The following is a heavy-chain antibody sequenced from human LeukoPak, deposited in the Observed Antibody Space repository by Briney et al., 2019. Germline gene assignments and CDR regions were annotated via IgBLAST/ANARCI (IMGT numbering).Heavy chain of an antibody. J-gene: IGHJ4*02. V-gene: IGHV4-59*01. CDR2: IYYSGSS. CDR3: AREVPYYYGSGSYYV. CDR1: GGSISSYY. Sequence: SETLSLTCTVSGGSISSYYWSWIRQPPGKGLEWVGYIYYSGSSNYNPSLKSRGTISVDKSKNQFSLKLSSVTAADTAVYYCAREVPYYYGSGSYYVWGQGTLVTVSS. D-gene: IGHD3-10*01.